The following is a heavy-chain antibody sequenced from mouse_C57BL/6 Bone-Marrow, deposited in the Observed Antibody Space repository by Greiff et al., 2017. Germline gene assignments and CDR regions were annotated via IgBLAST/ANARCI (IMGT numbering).Heavy chain of an antibody. Sequence: EVNVVESGEGLVKPGGSLKLSCAASGFTFSSYAMSWVRQTPEKRLEWVTYISSGGDYIYYADTVKGRFTISRDNARNTLYLQMSSLKSEDTAMYYCTRDYYGSSYRYFDVWGTGTTVTVSS. J-gene: IGHJ1*03. CDR2: ISSGGDYI. D-gene: IGHD1-1*01. CDR1: GFTFSSYA. CDR3: TRDYYGSSYRYFDV. V-gene: IGHV5-9-1*02.